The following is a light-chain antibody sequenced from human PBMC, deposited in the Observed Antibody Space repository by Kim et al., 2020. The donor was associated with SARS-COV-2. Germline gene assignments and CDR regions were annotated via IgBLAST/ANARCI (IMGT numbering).Light chain of an antibody. V-gene: IGKV3-15*01. Sequence: EVVMTQSPATLSLSPGERATLSCRASQSVNTNLAWYQQQPGQAPRLLIYGASTRATDIPARFSGSGSGTEFTLIISSLQSEDIAVYYCKQYDNWPPYTFGQGTKLEI. J-gene: IGKJ2*01. CDR2: GAS. CDR3: KQYDNWPPYT. CDR1: QSVNTN.